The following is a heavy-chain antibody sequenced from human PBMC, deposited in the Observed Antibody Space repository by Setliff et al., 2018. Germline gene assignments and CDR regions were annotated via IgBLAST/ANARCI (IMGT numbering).Heavy chain of an antibody. CDR2: ISAHTGNT. CDR3: MRLVRFCSRTVCQRTSGDEA. D-gene: IGHD3-3*01. V-gene: IGHV1-18*01. J-gene: IGHJ5*02. Sequence: ASVKVSCKTSGYSFTDYGIAWVRQAPGQGLEWMGWISAHTGNTYSGQKLHDRLTLTTDESTNTAYLELRGLRSDDTAVYYCMRLVRFCSRTVCQRTSGDEAWGQGTLVTVSS. CDR1: GYSFTDYG.